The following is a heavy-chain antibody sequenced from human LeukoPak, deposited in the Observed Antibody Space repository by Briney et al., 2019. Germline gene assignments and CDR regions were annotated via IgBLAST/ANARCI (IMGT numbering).Heavy chain of an antibody. D-gene: IGHD1-26*01. CDR3: ARLGAVNVDP. V-gene: IGHV4-34*01. J-gene: IGHJ5*02. CDR1: GGPFSGCY. Sequence: PSETLSLTCAVYGGPFSGCYGSWIRQPPGKGLEWIGEINHSGSTNYNPSLKSRVTISVDTSKNQFSLKLSSVTAADTAVYYCARLGAVNVDPWGQGTLVTVSS. CDR2: INHSGST.